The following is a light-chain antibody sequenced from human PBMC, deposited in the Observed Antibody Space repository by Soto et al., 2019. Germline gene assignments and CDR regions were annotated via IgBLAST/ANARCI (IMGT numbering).Light chain of an antibody. J-gene: IGLJ2*01. Sequence: QSALTQPPSASGSPGQSVTISCTGTSSDVGGYNYVSWYQQHPGKVPKLIIYEVNKRPSGIPDRFSGSKPGTTASLTVSGLQAEDEADYYCSSYAGSNNVIFGGGTKLTVL. CDR1: SSDVGGYNY. CDR2: EVN. V-gene: IGLV2-8*01. CDR3: SSYAGSNNVI.